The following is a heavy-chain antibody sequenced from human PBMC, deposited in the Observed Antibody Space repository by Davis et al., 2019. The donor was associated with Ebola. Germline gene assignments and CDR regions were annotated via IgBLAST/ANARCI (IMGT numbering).Heavy chain of an antibody. CDR3: ARGARDIVVVPAVRGFDP. V-gene: IGHV1-3*01. Sequence: ASVKVSCKASGYTFTSYAMHWVRQDPGQRLEWMGWINAGNGNTKYSQKFQGRVTMTRDTSISTAYMELSRLRSDDTAVYYCARGARDIVVVPAVRGFDPWGQGTLVTVSS. D-gene: IGHD2-2*01. CDR1: GYTFTSYA. J-gene: IGHJ5*02. CDR2: INAGNGNT.